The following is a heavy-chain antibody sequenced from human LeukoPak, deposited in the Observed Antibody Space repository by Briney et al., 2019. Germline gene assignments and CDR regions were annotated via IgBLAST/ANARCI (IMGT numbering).Heavy chain of an antibody. CDR1: GGSISSSSYY. J-gene: IGHJ5*02. V-gene: IGHV4-39*01. Sequence: TSETLSLTCTVSGGSISSSSYYWGWIRQPPGKGLEWIGSIYYSGSTYYNPSLKSRVTISVDTSKNQFSLKLSSVTAADTAVYYCARHADSDMVRGVILNWFDPWGQGTLVTVSS. D-gene: IGHD3-10*01. CDR2: IYYSGST. CDR3: ARHADSDMVRGVILNWFDP.